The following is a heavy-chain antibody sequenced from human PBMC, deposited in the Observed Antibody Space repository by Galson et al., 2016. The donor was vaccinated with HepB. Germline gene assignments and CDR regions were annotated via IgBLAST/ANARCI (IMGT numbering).Heavy chain of an antibody. CDR1: GFTFSSHA. D-gene: IGHD5-18*01. Sequence: SLRLSCAGSGFTFSSHALHWVRQAPGKGLEWVAIVSDDGSKRDYADSVRGRFTISRDNSKNTLSLQMNSLRGEDTAVYSFARPPVDGGYSYGPFDHWGQGILVTVS. V-gene: IGHV3-30*04. CDR3: ARPPVDGGYSYGPFDH. CDR2: VSDDGSKR. J-gene: IGHJ4*02.